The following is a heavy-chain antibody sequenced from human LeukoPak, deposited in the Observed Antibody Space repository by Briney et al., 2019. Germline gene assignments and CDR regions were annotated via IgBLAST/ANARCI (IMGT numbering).Heavy chain of an antibody. CDR3: TREDCSSTSCYSDY. CDR2: IRSKAYGGAT. D-gene: IGHD2-2*01. CDR1: GFTFGYYA. J-gene: IGHJ4*02. V-gene: IGHV3-49*04. Sequence: GGSLRLSCTASGFTFGYYAMSWVRRAPGKGLEWVGFIRSKAYGGATEYAASVKGRFTISRDDSKSIAYLQMNSLKTEDTAVYYCTREDCSSTSCYSDYWGQETLVTVSS.